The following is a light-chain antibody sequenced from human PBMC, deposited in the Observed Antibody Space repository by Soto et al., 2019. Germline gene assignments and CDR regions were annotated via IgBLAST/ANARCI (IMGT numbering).Light chain of an antibody. Sequence: EIVLTQSPDTLSLSPGERATLSCRASQSVSSSFLAWYQQKPGQAPRPLIYDASSTTTGIRDRFSGSGSGTDFTLTITSLEPEDSALYYCQKYRNLPHTFGQGIKLEIK. CDR2: DAS. CDR1: QSVSSSF. V-gene: IGKV3-20*01. J-gene: IGKJ2*01. CDR3: QKYRNLPHT.